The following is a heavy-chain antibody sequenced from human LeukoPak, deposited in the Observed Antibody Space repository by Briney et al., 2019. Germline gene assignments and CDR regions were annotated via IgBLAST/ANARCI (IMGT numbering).Heavy chain of an antibody. J-gene: IGHJ6*02. Sequence: GGPLRLSCAASGFTFSSYWMSWVRQAPGKGLEWVANIKQDGSEKHYVDSVKGRFTISRDNAKNSLYLQMNSLRGEDTAVYYCARATWNGLDVWGQGTTVTVSS. D-gene: IGHD5-12*01. CDR3: ARATWNGLDV. CDR2: IKQDGSEK. CDR1: GFTFSSYW. V-gene: IGHV3-7*01.